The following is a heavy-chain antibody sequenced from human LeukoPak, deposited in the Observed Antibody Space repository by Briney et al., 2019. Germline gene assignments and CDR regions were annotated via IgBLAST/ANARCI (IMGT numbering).Heavy chain of an antibody. CDR2: IYYGRNY. CDR3: ATQSSSWHYLEY. J-gene: IGHJ4*02. Sequence: SETLSLTCTVSGDSISSRSYYWGWIRQPPGKGLEWNGKIYYGRNYKWNSSLKSRGTISVDTSKNQFSLKLSSVTAADTAVYYCATQSSSWHYLEYWGQGTLVTVSS. CDR1: GDSISSRSYY. V-gene: IGHV4-39*01. D-gene: IGHD6-13*01.